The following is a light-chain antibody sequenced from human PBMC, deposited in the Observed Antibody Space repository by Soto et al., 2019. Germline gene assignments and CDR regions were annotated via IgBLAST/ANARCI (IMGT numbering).Light chain of an antibody. CDR1: SSDVGGYNY. CDR2: DVS. J-gene: IGLJ1*01. V-gene: IGLV2-14*01. CDR3: SSYTSSSTPV. Sequence: QSALTQPASVSGSPGQSITISCTGTSSDVGGYNYVSWYQQHPGKAPKLMIYDVSNRSSGVSNRFSGSKSGNTACLTISGLQAEDEADYYCSSYTSSSTPVFGTGSKLTVL.